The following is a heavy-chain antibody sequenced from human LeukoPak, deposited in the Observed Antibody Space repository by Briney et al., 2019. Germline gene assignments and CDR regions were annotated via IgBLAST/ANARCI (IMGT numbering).Heavy chain of an antibody. CDR1: GYTLTELS. CDR2: FDPEDGET. V-gene: IGHV1-24*01. J-gene: IGHJ5*02. CDR3: ATGFRWSSSWFNWFDP. Sequence: SVKVSCKVSGYTLTELSMHWVRQAPGKGLEWMGGFDPEDGETIYAQKFQGRVTMTEDTSTDTAYMELSSLRSEDTAVYYCATGFRWSSSWFNWFDPWGQGTLVTVSS. D-gene: IGHD6-13*01.